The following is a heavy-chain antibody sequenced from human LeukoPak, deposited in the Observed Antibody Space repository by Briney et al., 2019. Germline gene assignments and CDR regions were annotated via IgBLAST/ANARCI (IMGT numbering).Heavy chain of an antibody. CDR2: IYYSGST. CDR3: ARVSFGFLSALDI. Sequence: SETLSLTCTVSGGSISGYYWSWIRQPPGKGLAWIGYIYYSGSTNYNPSLKSRVTISVDTSKNQFSLKLSSVTAADTAVYYCARVSFGFLSALDIWGQGTMVTVSS. D-gene: IGHD2/OR15-2a*01. CDR1: GGSISGYY. V-gene: IGHV4-59*01. J-gene: IGHJ3*02.